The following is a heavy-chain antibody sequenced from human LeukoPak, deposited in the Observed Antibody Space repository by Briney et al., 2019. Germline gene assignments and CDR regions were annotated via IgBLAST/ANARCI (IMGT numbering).Heavy chain of an antibody. CDR2: IFPGDSDS. D-gene: IGHD3-3*01. V-gene: IGHV5-51*01. Sequence: GESLKISCKASGYIFTNYWIGWVRQMPGKGLEWMGIIFPGDSDSTYSPSFQGQITISADKSISTAYLQWSSLKASDTAMYYCARVFTIFGVVNKYYFDYWGQGTLVTVSS. CDR3: ARVFTIFGVVNKYYFDY. CDR1: GYIFTNYW. J-gene: IGHJ4*02.